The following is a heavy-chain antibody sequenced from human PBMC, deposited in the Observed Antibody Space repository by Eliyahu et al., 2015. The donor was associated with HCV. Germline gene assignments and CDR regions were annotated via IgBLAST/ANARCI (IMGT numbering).Heavy chain of an antibody. V-gene: IGHV3-23*01. CDR3: AKGDYQLLIEHYYGIDV. CDR1: GITFSKYA. Sequence: EVQLLESGGGLVQPGGSLRVSCVASGITFSKYAISWVRQAPGKGLEWVSSISGSGISRDYSDSVKGRFTISRDNSENTVYLQMNSLRAEDTAVYFCAKGDYQLLIEHYYGIDVWGQGTTVIVSS. D-gene: IGHD2-2*01. CDR2: ISGSGISR. J-gene: IGHJ6*02.